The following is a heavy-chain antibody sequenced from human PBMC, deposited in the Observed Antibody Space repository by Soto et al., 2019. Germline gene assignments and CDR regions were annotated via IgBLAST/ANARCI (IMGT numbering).Heavy chain of an antibody. D-gene: IGHD2-21*02. J-gene: IGHJ4*02. CDR1: GYTFTSYY. Sequence: GASVKVSCKASGYTFTSYYMHWVRQAPGQGLEWMGIINPSGGSTSYAQKFQGRVTMTRDTSTSTVYMELSSLRSEDTAVYYCARANNVVVTAIRYYFDYWGQGTLVTVSS. V-gene: IGHV1-46*01. CDR3: ARANNVVVTAIRYYFDY. CDR2: INPSGGST.